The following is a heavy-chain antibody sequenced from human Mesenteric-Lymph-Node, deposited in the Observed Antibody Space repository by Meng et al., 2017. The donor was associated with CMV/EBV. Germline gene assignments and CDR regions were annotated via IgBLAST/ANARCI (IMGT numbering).Heavy chain of an antibody. CDR3: ARDRTAPSSGSYGLDL. CDR1: GGSTRNPNW. Sequence: GGSTRNPNWWSWVRQPPGKGLEWIGEVYHSGSTTYNPSLKGRVTISLDKSKNQFSLKLSSVTAADTAVYFCARDRTAPSSGSYGLDLWGRGTLVTVSS. V-gene: IGHV4-4*01. J-gene: IGHJ2*01. CDR2: VYHSGST. D-gene: IGHD1-26*01.